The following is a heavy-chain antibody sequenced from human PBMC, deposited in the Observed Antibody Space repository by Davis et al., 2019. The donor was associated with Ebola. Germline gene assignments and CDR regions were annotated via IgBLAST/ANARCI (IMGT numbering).Heavy chain of an antibody. CDR3: ARGDYDFWSGYYTTGMDV. J-gene: IGHJ6*04. V-gene: IGHV1-18*04. Sequence: ASVKVSCKASGYTFTGYYMHWVRQAPGQGLEWMGWISAYNGNTNYAQKLQGRVTMTTDTSTSTAYMELRSLRSDDTAVYYCARGDYDFWSGYYTTGMDVWGKGTTVTVSS. D-gene: IGHD3-3*01. CDR1: GYTFTGYY. CDR2: ISAYNGNT.